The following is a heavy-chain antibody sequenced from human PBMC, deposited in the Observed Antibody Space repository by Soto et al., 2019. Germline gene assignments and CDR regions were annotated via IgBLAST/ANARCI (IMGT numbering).Heavy chain of an antibody. CDR1: GYTFTSYY. D-gene: IGHD3-22*01. J-gene: IGHJ1*01. CDR2: INPSGGST. Sequence: ASVKVSCKASGYTFTSYYMHWVRQAPGQGLEWMGIINPSGGSTSYAQKFQGRVTMTRDTSTSTVYMELSSLRSEDTAVYYCATYSPPYCYEHDSKPWGHGTLVNV. CDR3: ATYSPPYCYEHDSKP. V-gene: IGHV1-46*01.